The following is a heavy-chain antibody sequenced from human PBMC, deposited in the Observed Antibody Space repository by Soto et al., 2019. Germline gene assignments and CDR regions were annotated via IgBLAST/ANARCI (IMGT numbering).Heavy chain of an antibody. J-gene: IGHJ4*02. D-gene: IGHD3-10*01. Sequence: LNRSCKASGDRMSRDPGSWGLHTPGQGLEWMGRIIPILTLSNYAQNFRGRVSITADKSTSTAYMELSSLRSEDTAMYYCAASYGSGYRAFDFWGQGALVTVS. CDR3: AASYGSGYRAFDF. V-gene: IGHV1-69*02. CDR2: IIPILTLS. CDR1: GDRMSRDP.